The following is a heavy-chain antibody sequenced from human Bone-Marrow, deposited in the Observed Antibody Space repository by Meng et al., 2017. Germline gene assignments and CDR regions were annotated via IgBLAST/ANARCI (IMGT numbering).Heavy chain of an antibody. D-gene: IGHD3-3*01. J-gene: IGHJ5*02. Sequence: QVQLQESGPGLVKPSQTLSLTCTVSGGSISSGDYYWSWIRQPPGKGLEWIGEIKHRGSTNYNPSLKSRVTISVDTSKSQISLRLSSVIAADTAVYYCVYFWSGYFTSGQGTLVTVSS. CDR2: IKHRGST. V-gene: IGHV4-30-4*01. CDR1: GGSISSGDYY. CDR3: VYFWSGYFT.